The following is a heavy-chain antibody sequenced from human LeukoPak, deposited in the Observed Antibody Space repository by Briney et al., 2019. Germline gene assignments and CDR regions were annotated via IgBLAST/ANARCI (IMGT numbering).Heavy chain of an antibody. J-gene: IGHJ4*02. Sequence: ASVKVSCKASGYTFSSYDISWVRQATGQGLEWMGWMNPNSGNTGYAQKFQGRVTMTRDMSTSTVYMELSSLRSEDTAVYYCARGESSWYNSVDYWGQGTLVTVSS. CDR1: GYTFSSYD. CDR2: MNPNSGNT. CDR3: ARGESSWYNSVDY. V-gene: IGHV1-8*01. D-gene: IGHD6-13*01.